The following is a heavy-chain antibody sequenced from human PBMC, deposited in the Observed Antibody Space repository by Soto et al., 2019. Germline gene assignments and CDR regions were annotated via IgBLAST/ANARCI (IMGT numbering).Heavy chain of an antibody. D-gene: IGHD6-13*01. CDR1: GGSISSGGYS. J-gene: IGHJ5*02. CDR3: ARAILMVAAAGNWFDP. CDR2: IYHSGST. Sequence: SETLSLTCAVSGGSISSGGYSWSWIRQPPGKGLEWIGYIYHSGSTYYNPSLKSRVTILVDRSKNQFSLKLSSVTAADTAVYYCARAILMVAAAGNWFDPWGQGTLVTVSS. V-gene: IGHV4-30-2*01.